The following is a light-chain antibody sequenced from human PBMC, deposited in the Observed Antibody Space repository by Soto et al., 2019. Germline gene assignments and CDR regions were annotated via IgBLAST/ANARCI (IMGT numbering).Light chain of an antibody. CDR1: QNVDTF. Sequence: DIVLTQSPGTVSLSPGERASLSCRASQNVDTFLAWYQQKPGQPPRLLMYDASRRITGVPARLSGSGSGTDVTLLLTSVEPEDVEGYYCRQRYNWPVTFGAGTRVES. CDR2: DAS. V-gene: IGKV3-11*01. CDR3: RQRYNWPVT. J-gene: IGKJ4*01.